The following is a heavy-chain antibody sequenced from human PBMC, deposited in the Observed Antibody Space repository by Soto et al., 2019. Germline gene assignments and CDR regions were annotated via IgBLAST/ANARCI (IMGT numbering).Heavy chain of an antibody. CDR3: ARLRSRGYSYVDY. J-gene: IGHJ4*02. CDR2: IKQDGSEK. D-gene: IGHD5-18*01. CDR1: GFTFSSYW. Sequence: PGGSLRLSCAASGFTFSSYWMSWVLQAPGKGLEWVANIKQDGSEKYYVDSVKGRFTISRDNAKNSLYLQMNSLRAEDTAVYYCARLRSRGYSYVDYWGQGTLVTVSS. V-gene: IGHV3-7*05.